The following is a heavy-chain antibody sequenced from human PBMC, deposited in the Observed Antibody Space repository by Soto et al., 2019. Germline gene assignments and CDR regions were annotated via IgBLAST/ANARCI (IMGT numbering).Heavy chain of an antibody. D-gene: IGHD3-22*01. CDR3: ARPDAAYDYDSSGYYQEFDY. J-gene: IGHJ4*02. Sequence: QVQLVQSGAEVKKPESSVKVSCKASGGTFSSYAISWVRQAPGQGLEWMGGLIPIFGTANYAQKFQGRVTITADESTSTDYMELSSLRSEDTAVYYCARPDAAYDYDSSGYYQEFDYWGQGTLVTVSS. V-gene: IGHV1-69*01. CDR1: GGTFSSYA. CDR2: LIPIFGTA.